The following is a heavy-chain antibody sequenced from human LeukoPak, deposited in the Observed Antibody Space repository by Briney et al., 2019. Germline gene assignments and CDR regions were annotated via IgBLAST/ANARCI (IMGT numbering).Heavy chain of an antibody. CDR1: GFTVSSNY. Sequence: GGSLRLSCAASGFTVSSNYMSWIRQAPGKGLEWVSYISSSGSTIYYADSVKGRFTISRDNAKNSLYLQMNSLRAEDTAVYYCARDIVEAGYFDYWGQGTLVTVSS. CDR3: ARDIVEAGYFDY. CDR2: ISSSGSTI. V-gene: IGHV3-11*01. D-gene: IGHD3-16*02. J-gene: IGHJ4*02.